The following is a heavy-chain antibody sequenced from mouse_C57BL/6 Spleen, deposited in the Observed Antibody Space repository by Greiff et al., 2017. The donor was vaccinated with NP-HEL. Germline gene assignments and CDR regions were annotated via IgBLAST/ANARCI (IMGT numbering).Heavy chain of an antibody. J-gene: IGHJ3*01. CDR2: IYPNSCGT. CDR1: GYTFTSYC. V-gene: IGHV1-72*01. Sequence: QVQLQQPGAELVKPGASVQLSCTASGYTFTSYCMHWLKQRPGRGLEWIGRIYPNSCGTKYTEKFKIKATLTVEKPSSTAYMQLSSLTSEDSAVYYCATCYETWFVYWGQGTLVTVSA. CDR3: ATCYETWFVY. D-gene: IGHD2-10*01.